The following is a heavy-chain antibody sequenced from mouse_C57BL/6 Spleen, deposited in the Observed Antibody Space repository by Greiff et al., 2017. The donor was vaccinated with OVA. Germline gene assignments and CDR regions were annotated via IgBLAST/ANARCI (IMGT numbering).Heavy chain of an antibody. J-gene: IGHJ2*01. V-gene: IGHV1-82*01. CDR1: GYAFSSSW. CDR2: IYPGDGDT. CDR3: AKFYDGYYVDY. Sequence: QVQLQQSGPELVKPGASVKISCKASGYAFSSSWMNWVKQRPGKGLEWIGRIYPGDGDTNYNGKFKGKATLTADKSSSTAYMQLSSLTSEDSAVYFCAKFYDGYYVDYWGQGTTLTVSS. D-gene: IGHD2-3*01.